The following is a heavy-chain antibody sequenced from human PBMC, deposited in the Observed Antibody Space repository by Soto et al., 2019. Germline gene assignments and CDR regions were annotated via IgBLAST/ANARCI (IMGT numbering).Heavy chain of an antibody. CDR2: INHSGST. V-gene: IGHV4-34*01. D-gene: IGHD2-8*02. CDR3: ARDKITGLFDY. J-gene: IGHJ4*02. Sequence: QVQLQQWGAGLLKPSETLSLTCAVYGGYFSGYYWTWIRQPPGTGLEWIGEINHSGSTNYNPSLKSRVTISVDTSKNQFSLMLTSVTAADTAVYYCARDKITGLFDYWGQGTLVTVSS. CDR1: GGYFSGYY.